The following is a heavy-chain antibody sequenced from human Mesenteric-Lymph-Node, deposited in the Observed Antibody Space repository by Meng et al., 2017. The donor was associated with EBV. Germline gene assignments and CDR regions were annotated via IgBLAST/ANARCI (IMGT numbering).Heavy chain of an antibody. J-gene: IGHJ4*02. Sequence: GSGPGLVKPSGTLSLTCTVSGGSISSSSYYWGWIRQPPGKGLEWIGDFYYSENTYYNPSLKSRVTISVDTSKNQFSLKLSSVTAADTAVYYCARRPWSLYYYFDYWGPGTLVTVSS. CDR3: ARRPWSLYYYFDY. V-gene: IGHV4-39*07. CDR1: GGSISSSSYY. CDR2: FYYSENT. D-gene: IGHD1-26*01.